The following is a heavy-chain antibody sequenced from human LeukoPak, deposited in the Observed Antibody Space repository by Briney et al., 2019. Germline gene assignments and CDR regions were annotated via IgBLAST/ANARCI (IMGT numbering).Heavy chain of an antibody. CDR2: MNPNSGNT. CDR1: GYTFTSYD. Sequence: EASVKVSCKASGYTFTSYDINWVRQATGQGLEWMGWMNPNSGNTGYAQKFQGRVTMTRNTSISTAYMELSSLRSEDTAVYYCARVADPYDFWSGYYPGRFYYYYYMDVWGKGTTVTASS. V-gene: IGHV1-8*01. D-gene: IGHD3-3*01. J-gene: IGHJ6*03. CDR3: ARVADPYDFWSGYYPGRFYYYYYMDV.